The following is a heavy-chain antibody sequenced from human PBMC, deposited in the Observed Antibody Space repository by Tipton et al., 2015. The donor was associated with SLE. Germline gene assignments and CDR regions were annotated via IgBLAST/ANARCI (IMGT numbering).Heavy chain of an antibody. CDR1: GGSISSSSYY. J-gene: IGHJ4*02. D-gene: IGHD6-13*01. CDR2: IYYSGGT. V-gene: IGHV4-39*07. CDR3: ACQPDYSSTWYRDY. Sequence: TLSLTCTVSGGSISSSSYYWGWIRQPPGKGLEWIGSIYYSGGTYYNPSLKSRVTISVDTSKNQFSLRLSSVTAADTAMYYCACQPDYSSTWYRDYWGQGTLVTVSS.